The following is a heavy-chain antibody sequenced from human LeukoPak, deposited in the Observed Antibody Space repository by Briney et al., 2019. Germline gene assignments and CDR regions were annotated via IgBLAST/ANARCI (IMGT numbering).Heavy chain of an antibody. CDR1: GFTFSSYG. J-gene: IGHJ6*02. CDR3: ARSTTTVVTSYYYYGMDV. Sequence: PGGSLRLSCAASGFTFSSYGMHWVRQAPGKGLEWVAVIWYDGSNKYYADSVKGRFTISRDNSKNTLYLQMNSLRAEDTAVYYCARSTTTVVTSYYYYGMDVWGQGTTVTVSS. D-gene: IGHD4-23*01. CDR2: IWYDGSNK. V-gene: IGHV3-33*01.